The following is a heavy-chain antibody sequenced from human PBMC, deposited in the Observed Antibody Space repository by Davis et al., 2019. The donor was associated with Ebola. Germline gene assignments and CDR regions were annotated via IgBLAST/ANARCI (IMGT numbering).Heavy chain of an antibody. CDR2: ISSSSSYI. V-gene: IGHV3-21*01. Sequence: GGSLRLSCAASGFTFSSYSMNWVRQAPGKGLEWVSSISSSSSYIYYADSVKGRFTISRDNSKNTLYLQMNSLRAEDTAVYYCAKAWDFDWLLLWYWGQGTLVTVSS. CDR3: AKAWDFDWLLLWY. D-gene: IGHD3-9*01. CDR1: GFTFSSYS. J-gene: IGHJ4*02.